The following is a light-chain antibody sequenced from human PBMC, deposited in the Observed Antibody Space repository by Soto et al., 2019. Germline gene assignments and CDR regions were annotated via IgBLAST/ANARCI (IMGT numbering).Light chain of an antibody. J-gene: IGLJ3*02. CDR1: SSNIGAGYY. CDR2: DNN. Sequence: QSVLTQPPSVSGAPGQRVTIPCTGNSSNIGAGYYVHWYQKLPGTAPKPLIYDNNKRPSGVPDRFSGSKSDTSASLAITGLQADDEADYYCQSYDSRLSGSVFGGGTKLTVL. CDR3: QSYDSRLSGSV. V-gene: IGLV1-40*01.